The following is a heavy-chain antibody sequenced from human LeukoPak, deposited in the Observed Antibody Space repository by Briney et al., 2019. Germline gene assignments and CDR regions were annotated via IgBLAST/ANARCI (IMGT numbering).Heavy chain of an antibody. CDR2: VYQSGNT. Sequence: SETLSLTCTVSGYSISSGYYWGWIRQPPGKGLEWIGTVYQSGNTYYNPSLRSRLNISVDTSKNHFSLKLSSVTAADTAVYYCARGGVVIPVAPFDYWGQGTLVTVSS. CDR1: GYSISSGYY. J-gene: IGHJ4*02. D-gene: IGHD2-2*01. V-gene: IGHV4-38-2*02. CDR3: ARGGVVIPVAPFDY.